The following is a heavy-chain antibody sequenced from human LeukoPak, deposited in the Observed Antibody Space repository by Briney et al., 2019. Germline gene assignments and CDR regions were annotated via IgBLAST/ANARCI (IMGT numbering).Heavy chain of an antibody. D-gene: IGHD2-15*01. CDR3: ARGGGYCSGGSCPTIYYFDY. J-gene: IGHJ4*02. Sequence: GESLRLSCAASGFTFSSYEMNWVRQAPGKGLEWVSYISSSGSTIYYADSVKGRFTISRDNAKNSLYLQMNSLRAEDTAVYYCARGGGYCSGGSCPTIYYFDYWGQGTLVTVSS. V-gene: IGHV3-48*03. CDR2: ISSSGSTI. CDR1: GFTFSSYE.